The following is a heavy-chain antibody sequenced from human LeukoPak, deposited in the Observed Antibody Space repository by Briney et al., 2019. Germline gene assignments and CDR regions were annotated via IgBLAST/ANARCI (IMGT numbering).Heavy chain of an antibody. V-gene: IGHV4-30-4*01. Sequence: SETLSPTCTVSGGSISSGDYYWSWIRQPPGKGLEWIGYIYYSGSTYYNPSLKSRVTISVDTSKNQFSLKLSSVTAADTAVYYCARAFLTYYYDSSGYYYFDYWGQGTLVTVSS. CDR3: ARAFLTYYYDSSGYYYFDY. CDR2: IYYSGST. J-gene: IGHJ4*02. CDR1: GGSISSGDYY. D-gene: IGHD3-22*01.